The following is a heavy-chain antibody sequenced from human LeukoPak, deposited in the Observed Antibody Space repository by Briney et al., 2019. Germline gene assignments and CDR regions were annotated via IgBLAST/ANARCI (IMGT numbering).Heavy chain of an antibody. CDR3: ARDHDYAGNYFDY. J-gene: IGHJ4*02. Sequence: PGGSLRLSCTVSGFTFSDYYMSWVRQAPGKGLEWVSYISSSGSMLHYADSVEGRFTISRDNGKSSLYLQMSSLRAEDTAVYYCARDHDYAGNYFDYWGQGTLVTVSS. CDR2: ISSSGSML. D-gene: IGHD4-23*01. CDR1: GFTFSDYY. V-gene: IGHV3-11*01.